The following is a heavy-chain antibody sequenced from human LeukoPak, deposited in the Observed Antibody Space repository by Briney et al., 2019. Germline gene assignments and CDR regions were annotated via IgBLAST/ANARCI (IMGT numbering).Heavy chain of an antibody. D-gene: IGHD1-26*01. J-gene: IGHJ4*02. CDR3: ARDRGSSLDY. CDR2: IYSGGST. CDR1: GFTVSSNY. V-gene: IGHV3-66*02. Sequence: GGSLRLSYAASGFTVSSNYMSWVRQAPGKGLEWVSVIYSGGSTYYADSVKGRFTISRDNSKNTLYLQMNSLRAEDTAVYYCARDRGSSLDYWGQGTLVTVSS.